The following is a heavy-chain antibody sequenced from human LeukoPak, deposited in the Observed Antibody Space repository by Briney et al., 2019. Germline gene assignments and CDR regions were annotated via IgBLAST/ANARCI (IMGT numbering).Heavy chain of an antibody. CDR3: AKGVAYCGGDCYPDAFDI. CDR2: ISGDGGST. CDR1: GFTFYDYA. V-gene: IGHV3-43*02. Sequence: GGSLRLSCAASGFTFYDYAMHWVRQAPGKGLEWVSLISGDGGSTYYADSVKGRFTISRDNSKNSLYLQMNSLRTEDTAFYYCAKGVAYCGGDCYPDAFDIWGQGTMVTVSS. J-gene: IGHJ3*02. D-gene: IGHD2-21*02.